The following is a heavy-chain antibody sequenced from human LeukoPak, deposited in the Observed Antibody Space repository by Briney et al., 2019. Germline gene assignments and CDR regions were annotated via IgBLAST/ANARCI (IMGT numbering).Heavy chain of an antibody. D-gene: IGHD3-22*01. J-gene: IGHJ4*02. CDR1: SGSISSGSYY. Sequence: SETLSLTCTVSSGSISSGSYYWSWIRQPAGKGLEWIGRIYTSGSTNYNPSLKSRVTISVDTSKNQFSLKLSSVAAADTAVYYCARADYYDSSGQSFDSWGQGTLVTVSS. CDR3: ARADYYDSSGQSFDS. V-gene: IGHV4-61*02. CDR2: IYTSGST.